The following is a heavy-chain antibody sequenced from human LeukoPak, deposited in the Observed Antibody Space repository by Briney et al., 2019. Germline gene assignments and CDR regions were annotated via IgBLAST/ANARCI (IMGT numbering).Heavy chain of an antibody. Sequence: SETLSLTCTVSGGSISSYYWSWIRQPPGKGLEWIGYIYTSGSTNYNPSLKSRVTISVDTSKNQFSLKLSSVTAADTAVYYCARHVMGRGSSWLYWFDPWGQGTLVTVSS. CDR3: ARHVMGRGSSWLYWFDP. J-gene: IGHJ5*02. CDR1: GGSISSYY. CDR2: IYTSGST. D-gene: IGHD6-13*01. V-gene: IGHV4-4*09.